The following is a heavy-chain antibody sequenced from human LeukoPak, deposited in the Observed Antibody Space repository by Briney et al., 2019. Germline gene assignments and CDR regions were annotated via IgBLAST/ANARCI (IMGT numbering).Heavy chain of an antibody. Sequence: SVKVSCKASGYTFTGYYMHWVRQAPGQGLEWMGRVIPILAISNYAQMFQDRVTITADKSTSTAYLELSSLRSEDTAVYFCARTNYYDSSGSQGPGTFYYGLDVWGQGTTVTVSS. CDR2: VIPILAIS. D-gene: IGHD3-22*01. CDR1: GYTFTGYY. J-gene: IGHJ6*02. CDR3: ARTNYYDSSGSQGPGTFYYGLDV. V-gene: IGHV1-69*02.